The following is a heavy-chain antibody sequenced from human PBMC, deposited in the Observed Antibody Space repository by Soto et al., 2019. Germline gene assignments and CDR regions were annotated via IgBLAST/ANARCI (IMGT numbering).Heavy chain of an antibody. J-gene: IGHJ4*02. CDR1: GASVSSSHW. Sequence: QVHLQESGPGLVKPSRTLSLTCGVSGASVSSSHWWTWVRRPPGGGVEWIVEIYHVSFTSYNTSHKSRVMMSMDQSRNQSTLTMSSVTAADTAVYYCARVRPPPITRPAAVPYYFDYWGQGNLVTVSS. CDR3: ARVRPPPITRPAAVPYYFDY. D-gene: IGHD3-3*01. CDR2: IYHVSFT. V-gene: IGHV4-4*02.